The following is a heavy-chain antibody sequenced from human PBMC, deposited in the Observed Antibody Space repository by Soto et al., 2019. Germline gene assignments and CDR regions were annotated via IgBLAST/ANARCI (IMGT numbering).Heavy chain of an antibody. CDR3: AKVKFPAGSYYFDY. V-gene: IGHV3-23*01. J-gene: IGHJ4*02. CDR1: GFTFSTYA. Sequence: EVQLLDSGGGLVQPGGSLRVSCAASGFTFSTYAMIWVRQPPGKGLEWVSMMTGRGDSIYSADSVKGRFTISRDNSKNTLYLQMNSLRAEDTAIYYCAKVKFPAGSYYFDYWGQGTLVTVSS. CDR2: MTGRGDSI. D-gene: IGHD6-6*01.